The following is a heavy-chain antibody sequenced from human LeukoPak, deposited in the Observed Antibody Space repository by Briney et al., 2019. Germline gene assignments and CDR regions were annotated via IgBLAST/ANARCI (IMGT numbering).Heavy chain of an antibody. CDR2: ISGSGGST. D-gene: IGHD3-22*01. V-gene: IGHV3-23*01. CDR3: ARWDDSSGYYVFDY. J-gene: IGHJ4*02. CDR1: GFTFSSYA. Sequence: GGSLRLSCAASGFTFSSYAMSWVRQAPGKGLEWVSAISGSGGSTYYADSVKGRFTISRDNAKNSLYLQMNSLRAEDTAVYYCARWDDSSGYYVFDYWGQGTLVTVSS.